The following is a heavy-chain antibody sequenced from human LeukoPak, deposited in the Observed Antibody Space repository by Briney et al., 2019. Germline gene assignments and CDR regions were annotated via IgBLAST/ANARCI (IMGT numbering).Heavy chain of an antibody. CDR1: GFTSSSYS. V-gene: IGHV3-21*01. CDR3: ARPYRRDILTGYYNYYYMDV. J-gene: IGHJ6*03. CDR2: ISSSSSYI. D-gene: IGHD3-9*01. Sequence: PGGSLRLSCAASGFTSSSYSMNWVRQAPGKGLEWVSSISSSSSYIYYADSVKGRFTISRDNAKNSLYLQMNSLRAEDTAVYYCARPYRRDILTGYYNYYYMDVWGKGTTVTVSS.